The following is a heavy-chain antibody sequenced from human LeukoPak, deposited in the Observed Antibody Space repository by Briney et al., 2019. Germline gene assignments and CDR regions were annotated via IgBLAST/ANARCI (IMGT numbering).Heavy chain of an antibody. CDR1: GYTFSYYY. V-gene: IGHV1-2*02. J-gene: IGHJ4*02. CDR3: ARGGAYTLVVAAAVIPPFGY. Sequence: ASVKVSCKASGYTFSYYYMHLVRQAPGQGLEWMGWIILNSGDTNYAQRFQGRVTMTRDTSISTAYMELSRLRSDDTARYYCARGGAYTLVVAAAVIPPFGYWVRGTLVTVSS. D-gene: IGHD2-2*02. CDR2: IILNSGDT.